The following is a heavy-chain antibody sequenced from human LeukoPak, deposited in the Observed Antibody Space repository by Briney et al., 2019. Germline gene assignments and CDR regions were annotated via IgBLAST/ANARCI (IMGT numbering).Heavy chain of an antibody. V-gene: IGHV4-34*01. J-gene: IGHJ6*03. Sequence: SETLSLTCAVYGGSFSGYYWSWIRQPPGKGLEWIGEINNSGSTKYNPSLKSRVTLSVDTSKNQCSLKLSSVTAADTAVYYCARDRDEYYYGSGYYYYMDVWGKGTTVTVSS. D-gene: IGHD3-10*01. CDR2: INNSGST. CDR3: ARDRDEYYYGSGYYYYMDV. CDR1: GGSFSGYY.